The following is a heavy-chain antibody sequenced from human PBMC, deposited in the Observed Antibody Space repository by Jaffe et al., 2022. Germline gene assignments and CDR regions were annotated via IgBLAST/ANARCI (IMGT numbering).Heavy chain of an antibody. D-gene: IGHD1-20*01. CDR1: GFTFSSYG. V-gene: IGHV3-30*18. CDR2: ISYDGSNK. CDR3: AKDLGYNWNPPGDPDY. J-gene: IGHJ4*02. Sequence: QVQLVESGGGVVQPGRSLRLSCAASGFTFSSYGMHWVRQAPGKGLEWVAVISYDGSNKYYADSVKGRFTISRDNSKNTLYLQMNSLRAEDTAVYYCAKDLGYNWNPPGDPDYWGQGTLVTVSS.